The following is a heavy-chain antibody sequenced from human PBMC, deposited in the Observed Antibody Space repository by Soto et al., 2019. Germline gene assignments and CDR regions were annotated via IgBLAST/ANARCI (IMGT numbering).Heavy chain of an antibody. Sequence: QVQLVESGGGVVQPGRSLRLSCAASGFTFSSYGMHWVRQAPGKGLEWVAVISYDGSNKYYADSVKGRFTISRDNSKNTLYLQMNSRRAEDTAVYYWAKGSTALTDFDYWGQGTLVTVSS. V-gene: IGHV3-30*18. CDR2: ISYDGSNK. CDR3: AKGSTALTDFDY. CDR1: GFTFSSYG. D-gene: IGHD2-2*01. J-gene: IGHJ4*02.